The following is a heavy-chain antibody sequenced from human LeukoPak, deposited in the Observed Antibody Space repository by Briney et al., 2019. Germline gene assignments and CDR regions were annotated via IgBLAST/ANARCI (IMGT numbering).Heavy chain of an antibody. Sequence: PGGSLRLSCAASGFTFGSYAMSWVRQAPGKGLEWVSTISGRGGSPYYADSVKGRFTISRDNSKNTLYLQMNSLRAEDTAVYYCARANHRLTRVAARPEADNHFYYWGQGTLVTVSS. V-gene: IGHV3-23*01. CDR3: ARANHRLTRVAARPEADNHFYY. D-gene: IGHD6-6*01. CDR2: ISGRGGSP. CDR1: GFTFGSYA. J-gene: IGHJ4*02.